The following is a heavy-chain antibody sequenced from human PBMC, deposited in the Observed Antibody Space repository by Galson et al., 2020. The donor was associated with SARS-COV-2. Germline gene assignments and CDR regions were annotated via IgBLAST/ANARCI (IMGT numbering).Heavy chain of an antibody. CDR1: GYSFTSHW. D-gene: IGHD6-19*01. J-gene: IGHJ6*01. CDR2: INPGDSDT. Sequence: KNGESLKISCKVSGYSFTSHWIGRVRQMPGKGLEWMGIINPGDSDTTHSPSFQGQVTMSVDQSIDTAYLHWRSLKPSDTAMYYCARLGIAVAGKSDRGMDVWGQGTAVTGSS. V-gene: IGHV5-51*01. CDR3: ARLGIAVAGKSDRGMDV.